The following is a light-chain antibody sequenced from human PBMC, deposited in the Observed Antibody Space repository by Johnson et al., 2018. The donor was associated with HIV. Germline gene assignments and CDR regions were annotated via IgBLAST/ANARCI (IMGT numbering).Light chain of an antibody. CDR2: DNN. CDR1: SSNIGNNY. J-gene: IGLJ1*01. V-gene: IGLV1-51*01. Sequence: QSVLTQPPSVSAAPGQKVTISCSGSSSNIGNNYVSWYQQLPGTAPKLLIYDNNKRPSGIPDRFSGSKSGTSATLGNSGLQTGDEADYYCGRWDSSLSAGIFGTGTKVTVL. CDR3: GRWDSSLSAGI.